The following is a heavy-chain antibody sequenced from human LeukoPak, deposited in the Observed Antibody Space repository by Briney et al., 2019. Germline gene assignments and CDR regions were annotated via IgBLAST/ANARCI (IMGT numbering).Heavy chain of an antibody. CDR1: GYTFTSYY. Sequence: GASVKVSCKASGYTFTSYYMHWVRQAPGKGLEWVSGINWNGGSAGYADSVKGRFTISRDNAKNSLYLQMNSLRAEDTALYHCASSGTGSAFDIWGQGTMVTVSS. V-gene: IGHV3-20*01. CDR3: ASSGTGSAFDI. D-gene: IGHD1-14*01. CDR2: INWNGGSA. J-gene: IGHJ3*02.